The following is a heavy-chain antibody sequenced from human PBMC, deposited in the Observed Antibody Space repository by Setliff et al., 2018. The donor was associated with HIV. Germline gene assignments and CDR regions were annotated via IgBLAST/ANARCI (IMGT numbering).Heavy chain of an antibody. CDR3: ARPPDCSSTSCYLWYFDL. CDR1: GGSISSSSYY. J-gene: IGHJ2*01. CDR2: IYYSGST. D-gene: IGHD2-2*01. Sequence: SETLSLTCTVSGGSISSSSYYWGWIRQPPGKGLEWIGSIYYSGSTYYNPSLKSRVTISVDTAKNQFSLKLSSVTAADTAVSYCARPPDCSSTSCYLWYFDLWGRGTLVTVSS. V-gene: IGHV4-39*01.